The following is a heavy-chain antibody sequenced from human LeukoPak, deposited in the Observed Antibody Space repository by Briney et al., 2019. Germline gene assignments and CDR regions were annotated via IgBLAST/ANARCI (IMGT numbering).Heavy chain of an antibody. CDR2: ILDTGST. D-gene: IGHD4/OR15-4a*01. CDR1: GGSISSSSYY. Sequence: PSETLSLTCTVSGGSISSSSYYWGWIRQHPGKGLEWIGYILDTGSTYYNPSLNSRLTISVDTSKNQFSLQLSSVTAADTAVYFCARDTRNLCYGGRCHPRGFGPWGQGTLVTVSS. CDR3: ARDTRNLCYGGRCHPRGFGP. V-gene: IGHV4-31*03. J-gene: IGHJ5*02.